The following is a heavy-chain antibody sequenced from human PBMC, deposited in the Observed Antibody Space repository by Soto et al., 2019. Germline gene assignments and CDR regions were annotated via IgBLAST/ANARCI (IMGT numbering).Heavy chain of an antibody. Sequence: EVPLVESGGALVQPGRSLRLSCAASGFSFNDHTMHWVRQGPGKGLEWVSSVSWNSETIKYADSVKGRVTISRDNDQNYRDLEMDSLRGEDTAIYYCAKGVKAKIFFYGMDVWGQGTTVTVSS. CDR1: GFSFNDHT. CDR2: VSWNSETI. V-gene: IGHV3-9*01. CDR3: AKGVKAKIFFYGMDV. J-gene: IGHJ6*02.